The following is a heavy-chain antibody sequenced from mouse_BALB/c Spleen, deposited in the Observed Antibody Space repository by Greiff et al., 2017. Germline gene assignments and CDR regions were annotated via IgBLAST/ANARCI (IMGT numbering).Heavy chain of an antibody. Sequence: QVQLKQSGAELMKPGASVKISCKATGYTFSSYWIEWVKQRPGHGLEWIGEILPGSGSTNYNEKFKGKATFTADTSSNTAYMQLSSLTSEDSAVYYCARDYYGSSYGYFDVWGAGTTVTVSS. D-gene: IGHD1-1*01. CDR3: ARDYYGSSYGYFDV. V-gene: IGHV1-9*01. CDR2: ILPGSGST. CDR1: GYTFSSYW. J-gene: IGHJ1*01.